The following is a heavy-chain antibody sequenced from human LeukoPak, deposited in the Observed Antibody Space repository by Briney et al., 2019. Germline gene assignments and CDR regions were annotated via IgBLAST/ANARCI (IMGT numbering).Heavy chain of an antibody. CDR1: GDSVSSNSAV. D-gene: IGHD2-15*01. CDR2: TYYRSKWYN. CDR3: ARLGLGGALDI. J-gene: IGHJ3*02. Sequence: SQTLSLTCAISGDSVSSNSAVWNWIRQSPSRGLEWLGRTYYRSKWYNDYAVSVKSRLTIKPDTSKNQFSLQLNSATPGDTAVYYCARLGLGGALDIWGQGTMVTVSS. V-gene: IGHV6-1*01.